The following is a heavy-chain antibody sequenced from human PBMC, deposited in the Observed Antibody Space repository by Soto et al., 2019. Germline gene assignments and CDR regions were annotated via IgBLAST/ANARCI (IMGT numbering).Heavy chain of an antibody. J-gene: IGHJ4*02. V-gene: IGHV4-31*03. CDR1: GGSISSGGYY. Sequence: QVQLQESGPGLVKPSQTLSLTCTVSGGSISSGGYYWSWIRQHPGKGLEWIGYIYYSGSTYYNPSLKSRVTISVDTSKNQFSLKLSSVTAADTAVYYCARRVEMATTYYFDYWGQGTLVTVSS. CDR2: IYYSGST. D-gene: IGHD1-1*01. CDR3: ARRVEMATTYYFDY.